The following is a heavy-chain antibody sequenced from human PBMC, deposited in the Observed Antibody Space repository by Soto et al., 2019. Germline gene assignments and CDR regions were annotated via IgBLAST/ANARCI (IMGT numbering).Heavy chain of an antibody. D-gene: IGHD3-3*01. Sequence: GGSLRLSCAASGLTFSSYSMNWVRQAPGKGLERVSYISSSSNNIYYADSVRGRFTISRDNAKSSLYLQMNSLRAEDTVVYYCARVWTMLDFWSGYYNPGDAFDIWGQGTMVNVS. CDR1: GLTFSSYS. V-gene: IGHV3-48*01. J-gene: IGHJ3*02. CDR2: ISSSSNNI. CDR3: ARVWTMLDFWSGYYNPGDAFDI.